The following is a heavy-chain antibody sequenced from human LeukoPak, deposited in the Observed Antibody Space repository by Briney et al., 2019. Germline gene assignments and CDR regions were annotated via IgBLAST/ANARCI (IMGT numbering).Heavy chain of an antibody. CDR2: ISGSGGST. CDR1: GFTFSSYA. Sequence: GGSLRLSCAASGFTFSSYAMSRVRQAPGKGLEWVSAISGSGGSTYYADSVKGRFTISRDNSKNTLYLQMNSLRAEDTAVYYCAKDSSSWYVHFDYWGQGTLVTVSS. CDR3: AKDSSSWYVHFDY. V-gene: IGHV3-23*01. J-gene: IGHJ4*02. D-gene: IGHD6-13*01.